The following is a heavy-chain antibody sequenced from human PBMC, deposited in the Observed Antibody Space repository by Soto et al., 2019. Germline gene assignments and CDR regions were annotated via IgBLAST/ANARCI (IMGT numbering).Heavy chain of an antibody. CDR1: GYTFTSYG. J-gene: IGHJ5*02. Sequence: ASVKVSCKASGYTFTSYGISWVRQAPGQGLEWMGWISAYNGNTNYAQKLQGRVTMTTDTSTSTAYMELRSLRSDDTAVYYCARAVVGATPLGNWFDPWGQGPLVTVSS. D-gene: IGHD1-26*01. CDR3: ARAVVGATPLGNWFDP. V-gene: IGHV1-18*01. CDR2: ISAYNGNT.